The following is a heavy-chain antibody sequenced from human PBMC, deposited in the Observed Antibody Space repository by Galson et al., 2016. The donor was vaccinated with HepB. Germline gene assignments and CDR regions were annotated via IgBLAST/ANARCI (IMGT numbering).Heavy chain of an antibody. CDR1: GFTFSSYS. V-gene: IGHV3-21*01. CDR3: ARDYKQQRDAFDS. D-gene: IGHD6-13*01. J-gene: IGHJ3*02. CDR2: ISTSSSYI. Sequence: SLRLSCAASGFTFSSYSMNWVRQAPGMGLEWVSSISTSSSYIYVTDSVKGRFTISRDKAKNSLHLQMSSLRDEDTAVYYCARDYKQQRDAFDSWGQGTMVTVSS.